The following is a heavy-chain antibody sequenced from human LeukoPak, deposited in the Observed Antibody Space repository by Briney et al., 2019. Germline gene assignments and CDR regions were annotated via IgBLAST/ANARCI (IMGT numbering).Heavy chain of an antibody. V-gene: IGHV4-34*01. CDR2: INHSGST. Sequence: SETLSLTCALSGGSITDYYYNWVRQPPGKGLEWIGEINHSGSTNYNPSLKSRVTISVDTSKNQFSLKLSSVTAADTAVYYCARGSRSTSSWTRGPNLFDPWGQGTLVTVSS. D-gene: IGHD6-13*01. CDR3: ARGSRSTSSWTRGPNLFDP. J-gene: IGHJ5*02. CDR1: GGSITDYY.